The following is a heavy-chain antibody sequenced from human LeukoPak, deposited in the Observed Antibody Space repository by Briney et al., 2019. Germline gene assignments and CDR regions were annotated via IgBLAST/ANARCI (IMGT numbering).Heavy chain of an antibody. D-gene: IGHD2-2*02. Sequence: GGSLRLSCAASGFTFSSYAMSWVRQAPGKGLEWVSPISGSGGSTYYADSVKGRFTISRDNSKNTLYLQMNSLRAEDTAVYYCARVPAAISPHYYYYMDVWGKGTTVTVSS. V-gene: IGHV3-23*01. CDR2: ISGSGGST. CDR3: ARVPAAISPHYYYYMDV. CDR1: GFTFSSYA. J-gene: IGHJ6*03.